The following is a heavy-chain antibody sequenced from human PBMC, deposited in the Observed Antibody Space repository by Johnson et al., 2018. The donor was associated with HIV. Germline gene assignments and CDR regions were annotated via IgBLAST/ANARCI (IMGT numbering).Heavy chain of an antibody. D-gene: IGHD1-7*01. V-gene: IGHV3-43*01. J-gene: IGHJ3*02. Sequence: EVQLVESGGGVVQPGRSLRLSCAASGFTFDDYTMHWVRQAPGKGLEWVSLISWDGGSTYYADSVKGRFTISRDNSKNSLYLQMNSLRTEDTALYYCAKETKSKAFDIWGQGTMVTVSS. CDR2: ISWDGGST. CDR3: AKETKSKAFDI. CDR1: GFTFDDYT.